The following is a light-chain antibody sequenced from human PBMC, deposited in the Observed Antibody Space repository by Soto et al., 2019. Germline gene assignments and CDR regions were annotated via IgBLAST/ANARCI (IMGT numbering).Light chain of an antibody. CDR3: TSYTSSSTLV. V-gene: IGLV2-14*01. Sequence: QSVLTQPASVSGSPGQSITIPCTGTSSDVGGYNSVSWYQQHPGKAPKLMIYEVTNRPSGVSNRFSGSKSGNTASLTISGLQAEDEADYYCTSYTSSSTLVFGGGTQLTVL. J-gene: IGLJ2*01. CDR2: EVT. CDR1: SSDVGGYNS.